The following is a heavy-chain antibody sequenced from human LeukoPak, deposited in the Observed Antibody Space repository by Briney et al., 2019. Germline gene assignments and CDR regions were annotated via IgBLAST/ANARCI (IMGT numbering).Heavy chain of an antibody. D-gene: IGHD3-10*01. Sequence: PSETLSLTCIVSGGSISSTSYYWGWIRQSPGKGLEWIGSFYYSGSIFDNRSLRSRVTISIDMSKNQFLLKLTSVTAADTAVYYCARVPMGGSGGYRARDDDHWGHGTPVTVSS. J-gene: IGHJ4*01. CDR2: FYYSGSI. V-gene: IGHV4-39*07. CDR3: ARVPMGGSGGYRARDDDH. CDR1: GGSISSTSYY.